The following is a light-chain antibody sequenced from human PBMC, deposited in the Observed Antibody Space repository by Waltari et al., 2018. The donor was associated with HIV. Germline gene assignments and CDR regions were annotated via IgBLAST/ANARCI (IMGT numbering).Light chain of an antibody. Sequence: FMLTQPHSVSESPGETVTISCTRTSLSIGFNFMQWYQQRPGSAPTTVIYEDDRRPSGVPDRFSGSIDRSSNSASLTISGLEPEDEADYYCQSYDSNYVVFGGGTKLTVL. V-gene: IGLV6-57*03. CDR3: QSYDSNYVV. CDR2: EDD. J-gene: IGLJ2*01. CDR1: SLSIGFNF.